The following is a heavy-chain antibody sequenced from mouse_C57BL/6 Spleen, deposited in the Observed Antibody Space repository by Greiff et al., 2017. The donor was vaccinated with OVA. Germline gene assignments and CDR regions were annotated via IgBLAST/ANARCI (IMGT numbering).Heavy chain of an antibody. CDR1: GYSITSDY. J-gene: IGHJ4*01. CDR3: ARNYYYGSSYDYAMDY. D-gene: IGHD1-1*01. CDR2: ISYSGST. Sequence: VHVKQSGPGLAKPSQTLSLTCSVTGYSITSDYWNWIRKFPGNKLEYMGYISYSGSTYYNPSLKSRISITRDTSKNQYYLQLNSVTTEDTATYYCARNYYYGSSYDYAMDYWGQGTSVTVSS. V-gene: IGHV3-8*01.